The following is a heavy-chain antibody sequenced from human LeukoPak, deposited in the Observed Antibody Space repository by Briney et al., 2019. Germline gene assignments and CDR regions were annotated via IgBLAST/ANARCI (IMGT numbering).Heavy chain of an antibody. V-gene: IGHV3-48*03. Sequence: QPGGSLRLSCAASGFTFSDYEMNWVRQAPGKGLEWLSHISASGTTIHYADSVKGRFTISRDNAKNSVYLQMTSLRAEDTALYYCAKDATAVPGTVYMDVWGKGTTVTISS. J-gene: IGHJ6*03. CDR1: GFTFSDYE. CDR2: ISASGTTI. D-gene: IGHD2-2*01. CDR3: AKDATAVPGTVYMDV.